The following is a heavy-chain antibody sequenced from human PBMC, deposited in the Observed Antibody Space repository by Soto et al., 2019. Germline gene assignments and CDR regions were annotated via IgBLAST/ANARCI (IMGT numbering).Heavy chain of an antibody. V-gene: IGHV4-39*01. Sequence: QLQLQESGPGLVKPSETLSLTCTVSGGSISSSNYYWGWIRQPPGKGLEWIGSIHYSGGTYYNPSLKSRVTISVDTSKNQFSLKVSSVTAADTAVYYCATPTMIYRGGRGYFDNWGQGTLVTVSS. D-gene: IGHD3-22*01. CDR2: IHYSGGT. CDR1: GGSISSSNYY. CDR3: ATPTMIYRGGRGYFDN. J-gene: IGHJ4*02.